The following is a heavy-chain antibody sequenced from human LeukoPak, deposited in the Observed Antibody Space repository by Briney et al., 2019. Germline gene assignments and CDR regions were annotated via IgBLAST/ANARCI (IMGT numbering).Heavy chain of an antibody. V-gene: IGHV4-34*01. CDR2: INHSGST. Sequence: PSETLSLTCAVYGGSFSGYYWSWIRQPPGKGLEWIGEINHSGSTNYNPSLKSRVTISVDTSKNQFSLKLSSVTAADTAVYYCASRYYDFWSGYPLAISYWGQGTLVTVSS. CDR3: ASRYYDFWSGYPLAISY. CDR1: GGSFSGYY. D-gene: IGHD3-3*01. J-gene: IGHJ4*02.